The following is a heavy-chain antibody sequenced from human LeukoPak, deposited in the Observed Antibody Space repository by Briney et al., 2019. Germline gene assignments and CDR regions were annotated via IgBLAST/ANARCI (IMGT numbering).Heavy chain of an antibody. CDR3: ARDLAPMQQWLATSIDLFDY. CDR2: INSDGSST. J-gene: IGHJ4*02. V-gene: IGHV3-74*01. CDR1: GFTFSSYW. Sequence: GGSLRLSCAASGFTFSSYWMHWVRQAPGKGLVWVSRINSDGSSTSYADSVKGRFTISRDNAKNTLYLQMNSLRAEDTAVYYCARDLAPMQQWLATSIDLFDYWGQGTLVTVSS. D-gene: IGHD6-19*01.